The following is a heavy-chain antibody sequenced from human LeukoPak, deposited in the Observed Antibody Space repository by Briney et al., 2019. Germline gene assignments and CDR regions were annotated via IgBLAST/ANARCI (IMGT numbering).Heavy chain of an antibody. J-gene: IGHJ4*02. CDR3: ARDTQDDSSGPPLDY. D-gene: IGHD3-22*01. CDR2: ISSNGGST. CDR1: GFTFSSYA. V-gene: IGHV3-64*01. Sequence: GGSLRLSCAASGFTFSSYAMHWVRQAPGKGLEYVSAISSNGGSTYYANSVKGRFTISRDNSKNTLYLQMGSLRAEDMAVYYCARDTQDDSSGPPLDYWGQGTLVTVSS.